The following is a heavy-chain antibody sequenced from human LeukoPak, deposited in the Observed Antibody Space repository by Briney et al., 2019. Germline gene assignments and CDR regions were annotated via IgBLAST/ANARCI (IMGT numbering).Heavy chain of an antibody. Sequence: GGSLRLSCAASEFTFSHHWMTWVRQAPGKGLELVANIKQDGSETYYVDSVKGRFTISRDNAKNSLDMQMNSLRVEDTAVYYCARGPILRHFDYYMDVWGKGATVIISS. D-gene: IGHD3-9*01. V-gene: IGHV3-7*01. CDR1: EFTFSHHW. J-gene: IGHJ6*03. CDR2: IKQDGSET. CDR3: ARGPILRHFDYYMDV.